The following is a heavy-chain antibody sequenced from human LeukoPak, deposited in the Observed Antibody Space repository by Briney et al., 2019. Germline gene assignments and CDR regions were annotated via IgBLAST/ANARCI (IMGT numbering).Heavy chain of an antibody. J-gene: IGHJ5*02. D-gene: IGHD3-22*01. V-gene: IGHV1-2*02. CDR3: ARPVYSGYCNWFDP. Sequence: ASVKVSCKASGYTFTGYYMHWVRQAPGQGLEWMGWINPNSGGTNYAQKFQGRVTMTRDTSISTAYMELSRLRSDDTAVYYCARPVYSGYCNWFDPWGQGTLVTVSS. CDR1: GYTFTGYY. CDR2: INPNSGGT.